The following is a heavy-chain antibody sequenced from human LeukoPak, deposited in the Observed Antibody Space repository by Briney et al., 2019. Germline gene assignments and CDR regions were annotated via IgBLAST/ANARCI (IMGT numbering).Heavy chain of an antibody. CDR3: ATSRELRYFDWLPLPFDY. CDR1: GFAFSSYA. V-gene: IGHV3-23*01. D-gene: IGHD3-9*01. CDR2: ISGSGGST. Sequence: GGSLSLSCAASGFAFSSYAMSWVRPAPGKGRGWGSVISGSGGSTYYSDSVKGRFTISRDHSKNTLYLQMNSLRAEDTAVYYCATSRELRYFDWLPLPFDYWGQGTLVTVSS. J-gene: IGHJ4*02.